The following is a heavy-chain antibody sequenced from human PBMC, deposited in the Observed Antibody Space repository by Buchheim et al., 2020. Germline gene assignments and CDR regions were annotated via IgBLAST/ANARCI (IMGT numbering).Heavy chain of an antibody. D-gene: IGHD5-18*01. CDR1: GFTFSTYT. CDR2: ISGSGGTT. Sequence: EVQLLESGGGLVQPGGSLRLSCAASGFTFSTYTMTWVRQAPGKGLEWVSGISGSGGTTYYADSVKGRFTISRDNSKDTLYLQMNSLRAEDTAVYYCAKDREHLWLRYHFDYWGQGTL. CDR3: AKDREHLWLRYHFDY. V-gene: IGHV3-23*01. J-gene: IGHJ4*02.